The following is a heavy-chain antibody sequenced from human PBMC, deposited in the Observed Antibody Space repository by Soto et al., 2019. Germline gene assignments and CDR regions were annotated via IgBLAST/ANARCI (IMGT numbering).Heavy chain of an antibody. V-gene: IGHV3-23*01. Sequence: GSLRLSCADSGFTFSTYALSWVRQAPGKGLEWVSAINERGGSTYYADSVKGRFTISRDNSKNTLYLQMKSLRAEDTALYYCAKDKSGTTAFDIWGQGTMVTVSS. CDR3: AKDKSGTTAFDI. CDR1: GFTFSTYA. J-gene: IGHJ3*02. CDR2: INERGGST. D-gene: IGHD1-1*01.